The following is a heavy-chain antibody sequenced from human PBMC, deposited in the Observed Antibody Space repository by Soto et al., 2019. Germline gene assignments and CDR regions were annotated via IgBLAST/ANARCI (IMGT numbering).Heavy chain of an antibody. CDR2: IYYSGST. D-gene: IGHD3-10*01. CDR3: ARRKVRGVIGVVYYYYGMDV. CDR1: GGSISSSSYY. V-gene: IGHV4-39*01. J-gene: IGHJ6*02. Sequence: LSRTCTVSGGSISSSSYYWGWIRQPPGKELEWIGSIYYSGSTYYNPSLKSRVTISVDTSKNQFSLKLSSVTAADTAVYYCARRKVRGVIGVVYYYYGMDVWGQGTTVTVSS.